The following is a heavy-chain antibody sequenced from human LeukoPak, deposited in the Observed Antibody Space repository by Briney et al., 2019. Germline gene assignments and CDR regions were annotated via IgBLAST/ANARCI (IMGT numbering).Heavy chain of an antibody. J-gene: IGHJ4*02. CDR2: ISSSSTYI. CDR1: GFTFSSYS. V-gene: IGHV3-21*04. CDR3: AKSGYNRFDY. Sequence: GGSLRLSCAASGFTFSSYSMNWVRQAPGKGLEWVSSISSSSTYIYYADSVKGRFTISRDNSKNTLYLQMNSLRAEDTAVYYCAKSGYNRFDYWGQGTLVTVSS. D-gene: IGHD5-24*01.